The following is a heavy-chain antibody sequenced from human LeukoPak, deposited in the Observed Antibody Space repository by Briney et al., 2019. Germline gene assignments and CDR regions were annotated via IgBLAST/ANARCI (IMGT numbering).Heavy chain of an antibody. CDR1: GFSFGGYT. D-gene: IGHD1-26*01. Sequence: GGSLRLSCAASGFSFGGYTMHWVRQAPGKGLEWVSLISWNGYSTSYGDSVKGRFTISRDNNKNSLYLQMNSLRAEDTALYYCARDSSGSLDYWGQGTLVTVSS. V-gene: IGHV3-43*01. J-gene: IGHJ4*02. CDR3: ARDSSGSLDY. CDR2: ISWNGYST.